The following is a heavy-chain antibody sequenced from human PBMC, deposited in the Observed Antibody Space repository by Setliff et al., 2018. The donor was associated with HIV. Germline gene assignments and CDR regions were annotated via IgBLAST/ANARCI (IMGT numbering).Heavy chain of an antibody. CDR2: INHSGST. Sequence: SETLSLTCAVYGGSFSDYYWSWIRQPPGKGLERIGEINHSGSTNYNPSLKRRVTISLDTSTSQFSLRLNSVTAADTAHYFCVVYFIGNGGRGLWGQGTQVTVSS. CDR3: VVYFIGNGGRGL. CDR1: GGSFSDYY. V-gene: IGHV4-34*01. J-gene: IGHJ4*02. D-gene: IGHD2-15*01.